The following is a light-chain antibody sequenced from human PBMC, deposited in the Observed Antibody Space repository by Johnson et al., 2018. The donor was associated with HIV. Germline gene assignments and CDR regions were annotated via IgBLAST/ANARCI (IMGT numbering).Light chain of an antibody. CDR2: DNN. J-gene: IGLJ1*01. CDR1: SSNIGNNY. V-gene: IGLV1-51*01. CDR3: GTWDSSLSALWV. Sequence: QSMLTQPPSVSAAPGQKVTISCSGSSSNIGNNYVSWYQQLPGTAPKLLIYDNNMRPSGIPDRFSGSKSGTSATLGIAGLQTGDEADYYCGTWDSSLSALWVFGPGTKVTVL.